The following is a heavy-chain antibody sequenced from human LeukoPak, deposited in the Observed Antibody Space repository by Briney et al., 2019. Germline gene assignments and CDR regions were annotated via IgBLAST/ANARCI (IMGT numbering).Heavy chain of an antibody. J-gene: IGHJ4*02. V-gene: IGHV1-18*01. Sequence: ASVKVSCKASGYTFTSYGISWVRQAPGQGLEWMGWISAYNGNTNYAQKLQGRVTMTTDTSTSTAYMELRSLRSEDTAVYYCAIYCGGDCYSPTGFDYWGQGTLVTVSS. CDR3: AIYCGGDCYSPTGFDY. D-gene: IGHD2-21*02. CDR1: GYTFTSYG. CDR2: ISAYNGNT.